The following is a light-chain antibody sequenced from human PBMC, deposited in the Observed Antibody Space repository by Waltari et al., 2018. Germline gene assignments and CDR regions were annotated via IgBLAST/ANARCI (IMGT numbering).Light chain of an antibody. CDR1: QGIINY. V-gene: IGKV1-16*02. J-gene: IGKJ2*01. CDR2: AAS. CDR3: QQYNSYPYT. Sequence: DIQMAQAPSSLAASVGGGGTITCRASQGIINYLAWFQQKPGKAPKSLIYAASSLQTGVPAQFSGSGSGTDFTLTISSLQPEDVATYYCQQYNSYPYTFGQGTKLEIK.